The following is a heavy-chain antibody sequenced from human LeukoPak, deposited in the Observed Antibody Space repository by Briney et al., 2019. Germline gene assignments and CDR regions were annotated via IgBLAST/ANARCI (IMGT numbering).Heavy chain of an antibody. Sequence: GGSLRLSCAASGFTFSTSAMNWVRQVPGKGLEWVSSIDYDSSHIYYAASVRGRFTISRDNARDSVYLQMDSLRAEDTAVYYCARVRSGGTTDPFDYWGQGTLVTVSS. CDR2: IDYDSSHI. CDR3: ARVRSGGTTDPFDY. V-gene: IGHV3-21*01. J-gene: IGHJ4*02. D-gene: IGHD4-11*01. CDR1: GFTFSTSA.